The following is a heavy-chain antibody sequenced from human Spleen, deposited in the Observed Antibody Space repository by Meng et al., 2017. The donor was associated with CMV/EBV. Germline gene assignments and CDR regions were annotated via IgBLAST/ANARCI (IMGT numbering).Heavy chain of an antibody. CDR2: IYTSGST. J-gene: IGHJ2*01. CDR1: GGSISSYY. CDR3: ARDHAYYYDSSGLWYFDL. Sequence: QVHLEGSAPGLVKPSGTLSLTCTVSGGSISSYYWSWIRQPAGKGLEWIGRIYTSGSTNYNPSLKSRVTMSVDTSKNQFSLKLSSVTAADTAVYYCARDHAYYYDSSGLWYFDLWGRGTLVTVSS. D-gene: IGHD3-22*01. V-gene: IGHV4-4*07.